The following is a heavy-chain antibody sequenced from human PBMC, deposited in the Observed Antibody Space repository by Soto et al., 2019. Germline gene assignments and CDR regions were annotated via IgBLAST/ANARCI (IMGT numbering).Heavy chain of an antibody. CDR2: INAGNGNT. D-gene: IGHD1-1*01. Sequence: GASVKVSCKASGYTFTSYAMHGVRQAPGQRLEWMGCINAGNGNTEYSQKFQGRVTITRDTSASTAYMELTAADSGVYYCVRLYNFGPGGMDVWGQGTTVTVSS. V-gene: IGHV1-3*01. CDR3: VRLYNFGPGGMDV. CDR1: GYTFTSYA. J-gene: IGHJ6*02.